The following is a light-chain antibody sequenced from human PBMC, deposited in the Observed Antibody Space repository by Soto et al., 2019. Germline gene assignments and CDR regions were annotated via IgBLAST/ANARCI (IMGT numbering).Light chain of an antibody. CDR3: QMYNNWVGT. CDR1: QSLSSSY. Sequence: EIALTQSPGTLSLSPGERATLSCRASQSLSSSYLAWYQQKPGQAPRLLIYGAATRATGIPARFSGSGSGTDFTLTINSLQSEDFAVYYCQMYNNWVGTFGGGTKVDIK. V-gene: IGKV3-15*01. CDR2: GAA. J-gene: IGKJ4*01.